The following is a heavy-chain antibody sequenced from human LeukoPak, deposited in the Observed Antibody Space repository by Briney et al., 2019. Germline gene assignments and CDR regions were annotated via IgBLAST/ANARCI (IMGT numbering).Heavy chain of an antibody. CDR1: GFTFSSYW. Sequence: GGSLRLSCAASGFTFSSYWMSWVRQAPGKGLEWVANIKQDGSEKYYVDSVKGRCTISRDNAKNSLYLQMNSLRAEDTAVYYCARGPYSSSWYGNDAFDIWGQGTMVTVSS. CDR3: ARGPYSSSWYGNDAFDI. V-gene: IGHV3-7*01. J-gene: IGHJ3*02. D-gene: IGHD6-13*01. CDR2: IKQDGSEK.